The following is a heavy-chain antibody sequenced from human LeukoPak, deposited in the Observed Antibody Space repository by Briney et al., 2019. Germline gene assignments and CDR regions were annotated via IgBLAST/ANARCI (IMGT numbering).Heavy chain of an antibody. Sequence: PGGSLRLSCAASGFTFSSYSMNWVRQAPGKGLEWISYISSASNTIYYADSVKGRFTISRDNAKNSVYLQMSSLRAEDTAMYYCARDGWFGDYNWFDPWGQGTLVTVSS. D-gene: IGHD3-10*01. CDR2: ISSASNTI. CDR3: ARDGWFGDYNWFDP. CDR1: GFTFSSYS. V-gene: IGHV3-48*01. J-gene: IGHJ5*02.